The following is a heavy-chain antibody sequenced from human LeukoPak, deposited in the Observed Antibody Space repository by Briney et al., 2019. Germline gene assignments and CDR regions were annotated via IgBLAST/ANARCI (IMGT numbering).Heavy chain of an antibody. V-gene: IGHV4-39*01. Sequence: SETLSLTCTVSGGSISSSSYYWGWIRQPPGKGLEWIGSIYYSGSTYYNPSLKSRVTISVDTSKNQFSLKLSSVTAADTAVYYCARQLLPFHYGMDVWGQGTTVTVSS. CDR2: IYYSGST. CDR3: ARQLLPFHYGMDV. CDR1: GGSISSSSYY. J-gene: IGHJ6*02. D-gene: IGHD3-10*01.